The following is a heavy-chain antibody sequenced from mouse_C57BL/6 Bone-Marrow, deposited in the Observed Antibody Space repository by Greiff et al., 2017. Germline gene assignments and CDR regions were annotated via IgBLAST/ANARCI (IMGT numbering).Heavy chain of an antibody. CDR3: ARSKTTCARGD. Sequence: QVQLKESGAELVRPGASVKLSCKASGYTFTDSYINWVKQRPGQGLEWIARIYPGSGNTYYNEQFKGKATLTAEKSSSTAYMQLSSLTSEDTAVYFCARSKTTCARGDWGQGTSVTDTS. CDR1: GYTFTDSY. J-gene: IGHJ4*01. CDR2: IYPGSGNT. D-gene: IGHD2-12*01. V-gene: IGHV1-76*01.